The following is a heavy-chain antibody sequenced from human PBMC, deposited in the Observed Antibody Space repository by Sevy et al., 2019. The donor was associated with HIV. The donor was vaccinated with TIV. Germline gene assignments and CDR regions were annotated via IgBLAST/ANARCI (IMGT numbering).Heavy chain of an antibody. D-gene: IGHD6-19*01. CDR1: GFTFSSYA. CDR3: ARGKVAGTSFDY. V-gene: IGHV3-30-3*01. CDR2: ISYDGSNK. J-gene: IGHJ4*02. Sequence: GGSLRLSCAASGFTFSSYAMHWVRQAPGKGLEWVAVISYDGSNKYYADSVKGRFTISRDNSKNTLYLQMNSLRAEDTTVYYCARGKVAGTSFDYWGQGTLVTVSS.